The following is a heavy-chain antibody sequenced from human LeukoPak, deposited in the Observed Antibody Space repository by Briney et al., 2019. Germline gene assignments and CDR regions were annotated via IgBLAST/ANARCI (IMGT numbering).Heavy chain of an antibody. CDR2: IGTAGDT. CDR1: GFTISNHA. CDR3: ARQMTPHGNFDY. D-gene: IGHD1-26*01. Sequence: GGSLRLSCAASGFTISNHAMHWVRRAPGKGLEWVSAIGTAGDTFYPGSVKGRFTISRENAKNSLYLQMDSLRAEDTAVYYCARQMTPHGNFDYWGQGTLVTVSS. J-gene: IGHJ4*02. V-gene: IGHV3-13*01.